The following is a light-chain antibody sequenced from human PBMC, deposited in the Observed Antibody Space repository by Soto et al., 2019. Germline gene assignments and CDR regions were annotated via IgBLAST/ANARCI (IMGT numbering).Light chain of an antibody. CDR2: AAS. Sequence: DIQLTQSPSFLSASVGDRVTITCRASQGISSYLAWYQQKPGIATKFLIYAASTLQSGVPSRFSGSGSVTEFTLTISSMLPEDFATYYCQQVQSYPLTFGGGPKVEIK. CDR3: QQVQSYPLT. J-gene: IGKJ4*01. CDR1: QGISSY. V-gene: IGKV1-9*01.